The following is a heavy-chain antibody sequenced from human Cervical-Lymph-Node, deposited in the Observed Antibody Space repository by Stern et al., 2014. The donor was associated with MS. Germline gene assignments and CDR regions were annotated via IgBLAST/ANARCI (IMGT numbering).Heavy chain of an antibody. CDR1: GGTFSSHA. CDR3: ARDQIPYYYYGMDV. Sequence: VQLVQSGAEVKKPGSSVKVSCQTSGGTFSSHAINWVRQAPGQGLEWMGGVSPYYGTADYAQKFQGRLTITADDSTNTAYMELSSLRSEDTAVYYCARDQIPYYYYGMDVWGQGTTVTVSS. D-gene: IGHD2-2*02. CDR2: VSPYYGTA. J-gene: IGHJ6*02. V-gene: IGHV1-69*01.